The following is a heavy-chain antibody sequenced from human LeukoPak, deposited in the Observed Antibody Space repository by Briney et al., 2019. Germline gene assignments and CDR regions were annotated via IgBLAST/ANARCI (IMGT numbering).Heavy chain of an antibody. Sequence: PGGSLRLSCAASGFIFSTYNMNWVRQAPGKGLVWVSRFSNDEGRTVYADSVKGRFTISRDNAKNTLYLQMDSLRADDTAVYYCARDYYYGLDVWGQGTTVTVSS. CDR3: ARDYYYGLDV. V-gene: IGHV3-74*01. J-gene: IGHJ6*02. CDR1: GFIFSTYN. CDR2: FSNDEGRT.